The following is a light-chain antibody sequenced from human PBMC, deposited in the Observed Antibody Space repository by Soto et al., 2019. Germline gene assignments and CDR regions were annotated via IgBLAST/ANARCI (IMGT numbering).Light chain of an antibody. CDR3: QQYNSYSRT. V-gene: IGKV1-5*03. Sequence: DIQMTQFPSTLSADVGDRVTITCRASQSIRSWLAWYQQKPGKAPNLLIYKASSLESGVPSRFSGSGSGTEFTLTISSLQPDDFATYYCQQYNSYSRTFGQGTKV. J-gene: IGKJ1*01. CDR1: QSIRSW. CDR2: KAS.